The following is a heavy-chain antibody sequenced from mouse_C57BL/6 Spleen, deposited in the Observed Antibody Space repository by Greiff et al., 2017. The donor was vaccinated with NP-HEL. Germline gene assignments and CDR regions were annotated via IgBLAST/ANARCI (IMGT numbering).Heavy chain of an antibody. CDR1: GYTFTSYW. CDR2: IDPSDSYT. V-gene: IGHV1-59*01. Sequence: VQLQQPGAELVRPGTSVKLSCKASGYTFTSYWMHWVKQRPGQGLEWIGVIDPSDSYTNYNQQFKGKATLTVDTSSSTAYMQRSSLTSEGSAVYDCARSDGSSPYYAMDYWGQGTSVTVSS. CDR3: ARSDGSSPYYAMDY. D-gene: IGHD1-1*01. J-gene: IGHJ4*01.